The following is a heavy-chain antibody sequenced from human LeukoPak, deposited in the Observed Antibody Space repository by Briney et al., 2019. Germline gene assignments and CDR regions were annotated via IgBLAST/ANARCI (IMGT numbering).Heavy chain of an antibody. CDR1: DGSFSAYC. J-gene: IGHJ2*01. V-gene: IGHV4-34*01. Sequence: PSETLSLTCAVYDGSFSAYCWSWLRQPPGKGLEWIGEIYHSGSANYNPSLQSRVTISVDTSKNQFSLKLSSVTAADTAVYYCARGLGGGNSVYFDLWGRGTLVTVSS. D-gene: IGHD4-23*01. CDR2: IYHSGSA. CDR3: ARGLGGGNSVYFDL.